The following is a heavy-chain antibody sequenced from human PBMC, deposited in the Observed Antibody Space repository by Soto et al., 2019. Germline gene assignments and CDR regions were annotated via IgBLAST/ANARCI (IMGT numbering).Heavy chain of an antibody. D-gene: IGHD6-19*01. V-gene: IGHV1-3*01. Sequence: LLKVACKASGYTFTSYAMHWVRQAPGRRLEWMGWINAGNGNTKYSQKFQGRVTITRDTSASTAYMELSSLRSEDTAVYYCARDSIEAVAGLYNWFDPWGQGTLVTVSS. J-gene: IGHJ5*02. CDR3: ARDSIEAVAGLYNWFDP. CDR2: INAGNGNT. CDR1: GYTFTSYA.